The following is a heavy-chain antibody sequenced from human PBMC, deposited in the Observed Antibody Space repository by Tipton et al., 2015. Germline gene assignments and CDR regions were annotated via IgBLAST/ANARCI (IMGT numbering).Heavy chain of an antibody. CDR1: GGSISRVDYY. Sequence: TLSLTCTVSGGSISRVDYYWSWIRQHPDKGLEWIGDIYYTGSTNYNPSLKSRGTISVDTSKNQFSLKLSSVTAADTAVYYCARAPSFYDFWSGSYYGAAFDIWGQGTMVTVSS. CDR2: IYYTGST. V-gene: IGHV4-31*03. D-gene: IGHD3-3*01. CDR3: ARAPSFYDFWSGSYYGAAFDI. J-gene: IGHJ3*02.